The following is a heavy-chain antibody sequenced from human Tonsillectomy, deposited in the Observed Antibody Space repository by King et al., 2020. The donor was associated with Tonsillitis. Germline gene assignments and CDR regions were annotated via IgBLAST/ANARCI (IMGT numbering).Heavy chain of an antibody. Sequence: QLVQSGAELKKPGASVKVSCKASGDNFSSYAISWVRQPPGQGLEWMGVLFPIFGPTNYAQTFQGRVTITADESTSTAYMELRSLRSEDTAVYYCARAKEHDGIAPLGYWGQGTLVTVSS. CDR1: GDNFSSYA. D-gene: IGHD6-6*01. CDR2: LFPIFGPT. J-gene: IGHJ4*02. V-gene: IGHV1-69*12. CDR3: ARAKEHDGIAPLGY.